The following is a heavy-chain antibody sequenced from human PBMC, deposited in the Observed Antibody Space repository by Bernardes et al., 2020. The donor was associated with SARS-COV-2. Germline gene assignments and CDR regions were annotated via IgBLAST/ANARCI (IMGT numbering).Heavy chain of an antibody. V-gene: IGHV3-20*04. D-gene: IGHD2-2*01. J-gene: IGHJ6*03. CDR3: ASLVHDYCSSTSCRPTPRYYYYYMDV. CDR1: GFTFDDYA. CDR2: VNWNGGSP. Sequence: GGSLRLSCAASGFTFDDYAMSWVRQAPGKGLEWVSSVNWNGGSPGYADSVKGRFTISRDNAKNSLYLQMNSLRAEDTALYYCASLVHDYCSSTSCRPTPRYYYYYMDVWGKGTTVTVSS.